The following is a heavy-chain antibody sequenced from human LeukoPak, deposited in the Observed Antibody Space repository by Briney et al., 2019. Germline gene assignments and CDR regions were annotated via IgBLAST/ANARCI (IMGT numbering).Heavy chain of an antibody. V-gene: IGHV5-51*01. CDR1: GYSFTSYW. J-gene: IGHJ6*02. D-gene: IGHD3-10*01. CDR3: ARHGLLGGQYYYYGMDV. Sequence: GESLKISCKGSGYSFTSYWIGWVRQMPGRGLEWMGIIYPGDSDTRYSPSFQGQATISADKSISTAYPQWSSLKASDTAMYYCARHGLLGGQYYYYGMDVWGQGTTVTVSS. CDR2: IYPGDSDT.